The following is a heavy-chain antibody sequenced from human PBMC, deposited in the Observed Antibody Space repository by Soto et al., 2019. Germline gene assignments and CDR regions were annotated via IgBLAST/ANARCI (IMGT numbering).Heavy chain of an antibody. D-gene: IGHD2-15*01. V-gene: IGHV1-69*06. J-gene: IGHJ5*02. CDR1: GGTFSSNA. CDR3: AQTGYCSGGSCYQSNWFDP. CDR2: IIPIFGTA. Sequence: SVKVSCKASGGTFSSNAISWVRQAPGQGLEWMGRIIPIFGTANYAQKFQGRVTITADKSTSTAYMELSSLRSEDTAVYYCAQTGYCSGGSCYQSNWFDPWGQGTLVTVSS.